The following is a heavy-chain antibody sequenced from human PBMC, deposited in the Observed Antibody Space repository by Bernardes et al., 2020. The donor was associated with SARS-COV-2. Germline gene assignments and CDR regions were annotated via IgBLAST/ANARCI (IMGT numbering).Heavy chain of an antibody. CDR2: ISYDGSNK. Sequence: GGSLRLSCAASGFTFSSYGMHWVRQAPGKGLEWVAVISYDGSNKYYADSVKGRFTISRDNSKNTLYLQMNSLRAEDTAVYYCAKDGAHSSGYLPSSSMDVWGQGTTVTVSS. J-gene: IGHJ6*02. V-gene: IGHV3-30*18. CDR3: AKDGAHSSGYLPSSSMDV. CDR1: GFTFSSYG. D-gene: IGHD3-22*01.